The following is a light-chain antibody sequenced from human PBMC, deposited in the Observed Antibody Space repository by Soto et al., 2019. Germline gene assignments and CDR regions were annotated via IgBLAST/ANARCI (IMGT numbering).Light chain of an antibody. J-gene: IGLJ1*01. CDR1: SSDVGGYNY. CDR2: EVS. Sequence: QSALTQPASVSGSPGQSITIFCTGTSSDVGGYNYVSWYQQHPGKAPKLMIYEVSNRPSGVSNRFSGSKSGNTASLAISGLQAEDEADYYCSSYTSSSPYVFGPGTKLTVL. CDR3: SSYTSSSPYV. V-gene: IGLV2-14*01.